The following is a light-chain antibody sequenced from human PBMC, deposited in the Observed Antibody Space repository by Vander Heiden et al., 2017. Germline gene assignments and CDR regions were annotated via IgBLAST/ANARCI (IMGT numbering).Light chain of an antibody. CDR3: QQYDNLPRVT. Sequence: DIQMTQSPSSLSASVGDRVTITCQASQDISNYLNWYQQKPGKSPKLLIYDASNLETGVPSRFSGSRSGTDFTFPISSLQPEDIATYYCQQYDNLPRVTFGPGTKVDI. V-gene: IGKV1-33*01. J-gene: IGKJ3*01. CDR2: DAS. CDR1: QDISNY.